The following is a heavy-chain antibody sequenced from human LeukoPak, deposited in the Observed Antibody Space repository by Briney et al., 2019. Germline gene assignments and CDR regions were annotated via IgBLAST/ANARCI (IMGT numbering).Heavy chain of an antibody. Sequence: PGGSLRLSCAASGFTFSSYAMSWVRQAPGKGLEWVSAISGSGGSTYYADSVKGRFTISRDNSKNTLYLQMNSLRAEDTAVYYCAKEGYYGSGSKYYFDYWGQGTLVTVSS. CDR3: AKEGYYGSGSKYYFDY. V-gene: IGHV3-23*01. J-gene: IGHJ4*02. D-gene: IGHD3-10*01. CDR2: ISGSGGST. CDR1: GFTFSSYA.